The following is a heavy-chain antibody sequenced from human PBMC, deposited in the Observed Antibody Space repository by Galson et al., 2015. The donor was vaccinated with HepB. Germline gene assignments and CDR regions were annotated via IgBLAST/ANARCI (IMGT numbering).Heavy chain of an antibody. CDR1: GFVFSNIN. J-gene: IGHJ5*01. CDR3: ARSGSPVTGYNWFDS. V-gene: IGHV3-48*04. Sequence: SLRLSCAASGFVFSNININWVRQAPGKGLEWVSYISSSGSTLYYADSVKGRFTISRDNAKKSLYLQMNSLRAEDTAVYYCARSGSPVTGYNWFDSWGQGTLVTVSS. CDR2: ISSSGSTL. D-gene: IGHD1-14*01.